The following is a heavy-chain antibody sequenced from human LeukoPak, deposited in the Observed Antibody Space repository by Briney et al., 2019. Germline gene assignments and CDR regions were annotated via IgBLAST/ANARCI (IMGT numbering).Heavy chain of an antibody. CDR1: GFTFSSYS. V-gene: IGHV3-21*01. CDR2: ISSSSSYI. CDR3: ARASSSWGVVTAP. D-gene: IGHD6-13*01. J-gene: IGHJ5*02. Sequence: TGGSLRLSCAASGFTFSSYSMNWVRQAPGKGLEWVSSISSSSSYIYYADSVKGRFTISRDNAKNSLYLQMNSLRAEDTAVYYCARASSSWGVVTAPWGQGTLVTVSS.